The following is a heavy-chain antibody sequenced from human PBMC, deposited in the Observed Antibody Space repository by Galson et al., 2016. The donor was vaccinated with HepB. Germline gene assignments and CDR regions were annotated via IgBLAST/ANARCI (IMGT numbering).Heavy chain of an antibody. J-gene: IGHJ4*02. D-gene: IGHD2-2*01. Sequence: PALVKPPQTLTLTCTFSGFSLSTSGVGVGWIRQPPGKALEWLALIYWDDDKRYSPSLDNRLTITKDTSKNQVVLTMTNMDPVDTATYYCSHGRCSGTSCYVGFDYWGQGTLVTVSS. V-gene: IGHV2-5*02. CDR1: GFSLSTSGVG. CDR2: IYWDDDK. CDR3: SHGRCSGTSCYVGFDY.